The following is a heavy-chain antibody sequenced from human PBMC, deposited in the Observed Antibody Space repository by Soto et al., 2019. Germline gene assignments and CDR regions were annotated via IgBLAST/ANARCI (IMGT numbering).Heavy chain of an antibody. CDR2: IYYSGST. J-gene: IGHJ4*02. Sequence: PSETLSLTCTVSGGSISSGGYYWSWIRQHPGKGLEWIGYIYYSGSTYYNPSLKSRVTISVDTSKNQFSLKLSSVTAADTAVYYCARASSRVYSYGYTALPPFDYGGQGTLVTVSS. CDR1: GGSISSGGYY. CDR3: ARASSRVYSYGYTALPPFDY. V-gene: IGHV4-31*03. D-gene: IGHD5-18*01.